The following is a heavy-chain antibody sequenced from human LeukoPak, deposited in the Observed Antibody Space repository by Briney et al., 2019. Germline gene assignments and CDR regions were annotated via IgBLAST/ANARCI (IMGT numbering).Heavy chain of an antibody. CDR2: ISNDGRSI. Sequence: GGSLRLSCAASGFTFSSYGMHWVRQAPAKGLEWVAVISNDGRSIYYADSVKGRFTISRDNSKNTLYLQVNSLRAEDTAVYSCAREACSGSCHSDYFDYWGLGTLVTVSS. CDR1: GFTFSSYG. D-gene: IGHD2-15*01. J-gene: IGHJ4*02. V-gene: IGHV3-30*03. CDR3: AREACSGSCHSDYFDY.